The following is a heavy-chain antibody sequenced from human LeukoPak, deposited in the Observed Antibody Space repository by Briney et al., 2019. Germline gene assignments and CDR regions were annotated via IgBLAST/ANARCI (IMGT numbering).Heavy chain of an antibody. D-gene: IGHD1-7*01. CDR3: ARINNWNYYYFDY. V-gene: IGHV4-39*07. Sequence: SETLSLTCTVSGGSISSSSYYWGWIRQPPGKGLEWIGSIYYSGSTYYNPSLKSRVTISADTSKNQFSLKLSSVTAADTAVYYCARINNWNYYYFDYWGQGTLVTVSS. CDR1: GGSISSSSYY. J-gene: IGHJ4*02. CDR2: IYYSGST.